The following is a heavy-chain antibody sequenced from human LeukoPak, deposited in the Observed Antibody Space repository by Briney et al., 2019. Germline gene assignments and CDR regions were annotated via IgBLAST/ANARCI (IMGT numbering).Heavy chain of an antibody. CDR1: GFIFSGYW. Sequence: GGSLRLSCAASGFIFSGYWMSGVRQAPGKGLEWVATINLDGGEKSYVDSVKGRFTISRDNAKNSLYLQMNSLRDEDTAVYYCARDIADGDYFDYWGQGTLVTVPA. D-gene: IGHD4-17*01. CDR3: ARDIADGDYFDY. CDR2: INLDGGEK. V-gene: IGHV3-7*01. J-gene: IGHJ4*02.